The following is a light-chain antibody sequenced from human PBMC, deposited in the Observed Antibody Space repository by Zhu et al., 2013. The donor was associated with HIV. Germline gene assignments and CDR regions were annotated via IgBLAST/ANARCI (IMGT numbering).Light chain of an antibody. CDR3: QQYYGYPYT. Sequence: DIQMTQSPSTLSASVGDRVTITCRASQSISGWLAWYQQKPGKAPKLLIYDASTLETGVPLRFRGSGSGTEFTLTISSLHPDDFATYYCQQYYGYPYTFGQGTKLDIK. CDR2: DAS. V-gene: IGKV1-5*01. J-gene: IGKJ2*01. CDR1: QSISGW.